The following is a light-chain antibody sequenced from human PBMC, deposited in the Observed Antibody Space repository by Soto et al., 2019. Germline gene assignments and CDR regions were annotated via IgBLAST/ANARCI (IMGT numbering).Light chain of an antibody. J-gene: IGLJ1*01. CDR3: SSYTDSSNYV. CDR2: QVT. CDR1: SSDLAIYNY. Sequence: QSALTQPASVSGSPGHSITISCPGTSSDLAIYNYVCCSHQHPGKSSQLLIYQVTNRPSRVPSRLYDSCSGYMTPPPASGLQAEDDADYYCSSYTDSSNYVFGTGTKVTVL. V-gene: IGLV2-14*01.